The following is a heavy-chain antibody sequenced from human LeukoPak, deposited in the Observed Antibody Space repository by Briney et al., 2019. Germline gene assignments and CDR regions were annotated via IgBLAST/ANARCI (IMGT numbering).Heavy chain of an antibody. CDR2: IRYDGSNK. CDR3: AKARGYSGYDYSYMDY. V-gene: IGHV3-30*02. J-gene: IGHJ4*02. CDR1: GFTFSSYG. D-gene: IGHD5-12*01. Sequence: GGSLRLSCAASGFTFSSYGMHWVRQALGKGLEWVAFIRYDGSNKYYADSVKGRFTISRDNSKNTLYLQMNSLRAEDTAVYYCAKARGYSGYDYSYMDYWGQGTLVTVSS.